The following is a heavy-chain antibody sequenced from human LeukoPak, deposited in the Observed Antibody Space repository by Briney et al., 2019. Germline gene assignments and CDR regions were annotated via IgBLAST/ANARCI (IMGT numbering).Heavy chain of an antibody. CDR3: ARASVAAHRTYYYYMDV. CDR2: INHSGST. J-gene: IGHJ6*03. D-gene: IGHD6-19*01. Sequence: PSETLSLTCAVYGGSFSGYYWSWIRQPPGKGLEWIGEINHSGSTNYNPSLKSRVTISVGTSKNQFSLKLTSVTAADTAVYYCARASVAAHRTYYYYMDVWGKGTTVTISS. CDR1: GGSFSGYY. V-gene: IGHV4-34*01.